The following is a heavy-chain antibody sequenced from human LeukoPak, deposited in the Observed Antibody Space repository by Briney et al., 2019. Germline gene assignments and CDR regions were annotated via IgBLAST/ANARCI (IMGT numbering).Heavy chain of an antibody. D-gene: IGHD3-16*01. CDR3: AKRAARDYVCYGMDV. CDR2: ISGSGGST. J-gene: IGHJ6*02. V-gene: IGHV3-23*01. Sequence: PGGSLRLSCAASGFTFSSYAMSWVRQAPGKGLEWVSAISGSGGSTYYADSVKRRFTTSRDNSKNTLYLQMNSLRAEDTAVYYCAKRAARDYVCYGMDVWGQGTTVTVSS. CDR1: GFTFSSYA.